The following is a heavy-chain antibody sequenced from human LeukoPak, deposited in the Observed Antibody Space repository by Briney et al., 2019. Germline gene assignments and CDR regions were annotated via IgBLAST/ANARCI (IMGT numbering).Heavy chain of an antibody. CDR2: TYYRSKWYN. Sequence: SQTLSLTCVVSGDSVSSKNGAWNWIRQSPSRGLEWLGRTYYRSKWYNDYAESMEGSMTISQDTSKNKYSLHLNSVTPDDTAVYYCARDFGTTGWHTFDYWGQGTLVTVSS. CDR1: GDSVSSKNGA. V-gene: IGHV6-1*01. J-gene: IGHJ4*02. CDR3: ARDFGTTGWHTFDY. D-gene: IGHD6-19*01.